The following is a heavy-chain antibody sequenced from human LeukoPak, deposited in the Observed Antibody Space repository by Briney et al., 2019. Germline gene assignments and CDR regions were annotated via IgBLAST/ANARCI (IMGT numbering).Heavy chain of an antibody. J-gene: IGHJ4*02. D-gene: IGHD3-16*01. CDR1: GGSISSGGYY. CDR3: ARARRVSSVSSCFFVY. V-gene: IGHV4-31*03. Sequence: KPSQTLSLTCTVPGGSISSGGYYSSWIRQHPGKGLEWTGHIYYSRSTYYNPPLKSRVTISVDASKNQFSLKLSSVTAADTGVYYCARARRVSSVSSCFFVYWGGGTLVSVSS. CDR2: IYYSRST.